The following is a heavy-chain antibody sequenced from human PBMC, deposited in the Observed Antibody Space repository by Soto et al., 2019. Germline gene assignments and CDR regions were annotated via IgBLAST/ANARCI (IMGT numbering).Heavy chain of an antibody. V-gene: IGHV1-18*04. D-gene: IGHD5-12*01. Sequence: QLQLVQSGAEVERPGASVRVSCKAYGYPFSKYGISWIRQAPGQGLEWMGWIKPDNGDTNYAQKFQGRVTMTTDTTSNTAYMEPRSLRSDDTAVYYCAPSYEAGFDRWGQGPLVSVSS. J-gene: IGHJ5*02. CDR2: IKPDNGDT. CDR3: APSYEAGFDR. CDR1: GYPFSKYG.